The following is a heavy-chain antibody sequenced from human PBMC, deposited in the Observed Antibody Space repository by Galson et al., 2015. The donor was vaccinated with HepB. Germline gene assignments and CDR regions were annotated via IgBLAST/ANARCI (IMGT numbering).Heavy chain of an antibody. J-gene: IGHJ5*02. CDR2: VMSGSGGA. V-gene: IGHV3-23*01. Sequence: SLRLSCAASGFTFSSYGMIWVRQAPGKGLEWVSAVMSGSGGAFYADSVKGRFTISRDNSKNTLSLQMNSLGAEDTAVYYCAKCGVLSSGWCNYFDPWGHGTLVTVSS. CDR3: AKCGVLSSGWCNYFDP. D-gene: IGHD6-19*01. CDR1: GFTFSSYG.